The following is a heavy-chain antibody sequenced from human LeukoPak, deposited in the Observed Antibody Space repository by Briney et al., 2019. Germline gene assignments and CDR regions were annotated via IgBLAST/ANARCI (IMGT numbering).Heavy chain of an antibody. Sequence: SETLSLTCTVSGGSISSYYWGWIRQPPGKGLEWIGSIYYSGSTYYNPSLKSRVTISVDTSKNQFSLKLSSVTAADTAVYYCARKILYYDLWRLPVSPYAFDIWGQGTMVTVSS. V-gene: IGHV4-39*07. CDR3: ARKILYYDLWRLPVSPYAFDI. CDR1: GGSISSYY. J-gene: IGHJ3*02. CDR2: IYYSGST. D-gene: IGHD3-3*01.